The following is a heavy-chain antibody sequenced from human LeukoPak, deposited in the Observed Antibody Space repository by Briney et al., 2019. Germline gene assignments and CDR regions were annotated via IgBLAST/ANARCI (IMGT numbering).Heavy chain of an antibody. Sequence: GGSLRLSCAASGFTFPTYAMTWVRQAPGKGLEWVGNIKEDGTAKNYVVSVRGRFTISRDNAKNSLYLQMNSLRGEDTAVYYCTRDSGYNAFDIWGQGTMVTVSS. J-gene: IGHJ3*02. CDR3: TRDSGYNAFDI. V-gene: IGHV3-7*01. CDR1: GFTFPTYA. CDR2: IKEDGTAK. D-gene: IGHD5-12*01.